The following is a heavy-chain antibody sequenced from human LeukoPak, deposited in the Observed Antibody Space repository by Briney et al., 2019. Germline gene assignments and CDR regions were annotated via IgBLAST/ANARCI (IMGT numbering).Heavy chain of an antibody. J-gene: IGHJ6*02. CDR3: ARCGGEPLYYYGMDV. D-gene: IGHD2-21*01. V-gene: IGHV4-34*01. Sequence: SETLSLTCAVYGGSFSGYYWSWIRQPPGKGLEWIGSIYYSGSTYYNPSLKSRVTISVDTSKNQFSVKLSSVTAADTAVYYCARCGGEPLYYYGMDVWGQGTTVTVSS. CDR1: GGSFSGYY. CDR2: IYYSGST.